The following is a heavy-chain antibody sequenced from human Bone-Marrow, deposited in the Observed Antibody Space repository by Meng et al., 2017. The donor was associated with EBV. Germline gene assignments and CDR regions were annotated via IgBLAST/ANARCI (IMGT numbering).Heavy chain of an antibody. V-gene: IGHV3-23*04. CDR3: AKEMAATAYRRYDSSAFSDY. CDR2: ISGSGDST. D-gene: IGHD3-22*01. J-gene: IGHJ4*01. Sequence: VELVESGGDLVQSGGSLRVYCVASGCYCGSCAMSWVRQGPGKGLEVVSSISGSGDSTYYADSVKGRFTISRDNSESTLDLEMSSRSVEDTAVDYCAKEMAATAYRRYDSSAFSDYWDPGTLGTVS. CDR1: GCYCGSCA.